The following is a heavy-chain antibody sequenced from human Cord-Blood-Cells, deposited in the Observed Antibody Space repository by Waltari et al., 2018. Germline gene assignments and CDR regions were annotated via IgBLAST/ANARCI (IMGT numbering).Heavy chain of an antibody. CDR1: GYTFTGYY. CDR2: INPNSGGT. D-gene: IGHD1-1*01. CDR3: ARVGWNDLNWFDP. Sequence: QVQLVQSGAEVKKPGASVKVSCKASGYTFTGYYMHWVRQAPGQGLEWMGWINPNSGGTNYAQKLQGWVTMTRDASISTAYMELSRLRSDDTAVYYCARVGWNDLNWFDPWGQGTLVTVSS. J-gene: IGHJ5*02. V-gene: IGHV1-2*04.